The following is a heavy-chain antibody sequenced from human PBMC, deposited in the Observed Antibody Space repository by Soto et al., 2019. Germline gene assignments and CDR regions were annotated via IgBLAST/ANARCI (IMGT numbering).Heavy chain of an antibody. Sequence: GGPMRLCCAASGFNFSSYLMSWVRQDPGKGLEWVANIKQDGSEKYYVDSVKGRFTISRDNAKNSLYLQMNSLRAEDTAVYYCARAIAVAGTFPDYWGQGTLVTVSS. CDR1: GFNFSSYL. J-gene: IGHJ4*02. V-gene: IGHV3-7*04. CDR3: ARAIAVAGTFPDY. D-gene: IGHD6-19*01. CDR2: IKQDGSEK.